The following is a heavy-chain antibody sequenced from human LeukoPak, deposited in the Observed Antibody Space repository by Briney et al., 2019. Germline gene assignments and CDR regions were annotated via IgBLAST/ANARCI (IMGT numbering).Heavy chain of an antibody. CDR3: ARELNYDSSGYYFDY. J-gene: IGHJ4*02. CDR2: INPNSGGT. CDR1: GYTFTVYF. V-gene: IGHV1-2*02. Sequence: GASVNVSCKASGYTFTVYFMHWVRQAPGQGLEWMGWINPNSGGTNYAQKFQGRVTMTRDTSISTAYMELSRLRSDDTAVYYRARELNYDSSGYYFDYWGQGTLVTVSS. D-gene: IGHD3-22*01.